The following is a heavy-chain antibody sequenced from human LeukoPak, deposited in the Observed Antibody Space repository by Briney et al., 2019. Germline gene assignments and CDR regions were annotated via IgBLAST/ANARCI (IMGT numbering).Heavy chain of an antibody. CDR3: AREGYGDNSGALNY. J-gene: IGHJ4*02. V-gene: IGHV4-59*01. CDR2: INYGGGT. Sequence: SETLSLTCTVSGGSISSYYCSWIRQSPGKGLEWIGYINYGGGTDYNPSLKSRVTISVDTSKNQFSLKLNSVTAADTAVYYCAREGYGDNSGALNYWGRGTLVTVSS. CDR1: GGSISSYY. D-gene: IGHD4-23*01.